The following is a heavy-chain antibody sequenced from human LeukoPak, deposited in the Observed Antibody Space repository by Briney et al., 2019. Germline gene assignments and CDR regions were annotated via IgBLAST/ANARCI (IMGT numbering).Heavy chain of an antibody. J-gene: IGHJ3*02. CDR2: INSGGSIT. CDR3: VPEEGTYYYDSGSYAFAI. CDR1: GFTFSRFW. Sequence: GGSLRLSCAASGFTFSRFWMHWVRQSPGGGLGWVSRINSGGSITSYADSVKGRFTISRDNAQNTLYLQMNSLRDEDTAVYYCVPEEGTYYYDSGSYAFAIWGQGTMVTVSS. V-gene: IGHV3-74*01. D-gene: IGHD3-10*01.